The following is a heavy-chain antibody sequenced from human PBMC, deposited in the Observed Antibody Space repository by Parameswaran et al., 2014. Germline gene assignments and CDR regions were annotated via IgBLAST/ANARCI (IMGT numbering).Heavy chain of an antibody. V-gene: IGHV4-31*02. CDR2: IYYSGST. CDR3: ARDRYCSGGSCLYYMDV. D-gene: IGHD2-15*01. J-gene: IGHJ6*03. Sequence: RWIRQPPGKGLEWIGYIYYSGSTYYNPSLKSRVTISVDTSKNQFSLKLSSVTAADTAVYYCARDRYCSGGSCLYYMDVWGKGTTVTVSS.